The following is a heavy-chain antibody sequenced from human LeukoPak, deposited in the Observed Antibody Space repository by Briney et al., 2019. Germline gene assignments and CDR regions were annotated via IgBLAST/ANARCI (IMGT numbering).Heavy chain of an antibody. CDR1: GGSISSHY. D-gene: IGHD6-19*01. V-gene: IGHV4-59*11. CDR2: IYYSGST. J-gene: IGHJ4*02. Sequence: SETLSLTCTVSGGSISSHYWSWIRQPPGKGLEWIGYIYYSGSTNYNPSLKSRVTISVDTSKNQFSLKLSSVTAADTAVYYCARIRSGWYEADYWGQGTLVTVSS. CDR3: ARIRSGWYEADY.